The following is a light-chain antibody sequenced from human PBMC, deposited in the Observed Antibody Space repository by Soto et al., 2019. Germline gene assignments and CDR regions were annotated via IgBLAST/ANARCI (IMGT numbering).Light chain of an antibody. J-gene: IGLJ2*01. V-gene: IGLV1-51*01. CDR2: DND. CDR3: GTWDNSLSVV. CDR1: SSNIGDNY. Sequence: QSALMQPPSVSAAPGQKVTISCSGGSSNIGDNYVSWYQQFPGTAPKLLIYDNDKRPSGIPDRFSGSKSGTSATLGITGLQTGDEADYYCGTWDNSLSVVFGGGTKVTVL.